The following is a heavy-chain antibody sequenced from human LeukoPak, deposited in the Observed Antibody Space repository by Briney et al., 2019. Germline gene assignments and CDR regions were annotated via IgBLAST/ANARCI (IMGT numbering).Heavy chain of an antibody. CDR1: GYSFTSYW. Sequence: GGSLKISCKGSGYSFTSYWIGWVRQMPGKGLEWMGIIYPGDSDTRYSPSFQDHVTISVDKSITTAYLQWRSLKASDTAIYYCARARTRSMVTATDLWGQGTLVTVSS. CDR3: ARARTRSMVTATDL. D-gene: IGHD2-21*02. CDR2: IYPGDSDT. J-gene: IGHJ4*02. V-gene: IGHV5-51*01.